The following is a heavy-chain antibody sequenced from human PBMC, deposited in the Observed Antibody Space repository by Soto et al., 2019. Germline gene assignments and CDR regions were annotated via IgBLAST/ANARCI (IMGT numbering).Heavy chain of an antibody. J-gene: IGHJ6*02. CDR3: AKDTYSGHGAISMDV. CDR1: GFNFISYA. V-gene: IGHV3-23*01. Sequence: GGSLRLSSTASGFNFISYAMSWVRQAPGKGLEWVSGISGFDSSTYYADSVKGRFTISRDNSKNTLYLQMNSLRAEGTAVYYCAKDTYSGHGAISMDVWGQGTTVTVSS. D-gene: IGHD1-26*01. CDR2: ISGFDSST.